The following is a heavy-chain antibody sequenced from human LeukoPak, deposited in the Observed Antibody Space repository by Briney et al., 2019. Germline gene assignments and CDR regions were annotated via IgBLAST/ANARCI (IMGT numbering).Heavy chain of an antibody. CDR1: GFTFSSYA. CDR3: ARDLPYCSSTSCYSGIDY. CDR2: ISYDGSNK. Sequence: GGSLRLSCGASGFTFSSYALHWVRQAPGKGLEWVAVISYDGSNKYYADSVKGRFTISRDNSKNTLYLQMNSLRAEDTAVYYCARDLPYCSSTSCYSGIDYWGQGTLVTVSS. V-gene: IGHV3-30*04. D-gene: IGHD2-2*01. J-gene: IGHJ4*02.